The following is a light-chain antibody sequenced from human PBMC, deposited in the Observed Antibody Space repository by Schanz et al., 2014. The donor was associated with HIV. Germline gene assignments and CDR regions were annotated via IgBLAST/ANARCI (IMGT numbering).Light chain of an antibody. CDR2: YSD. J-gene: IGLJ3*02. Sequence: QSLLTQPPSVSGTPGQRVIISCSGSRSTLERTPVDWYQHLPGTAPKLLIYYSDQRPSGVSARFSGSKSGTSASLAISGLQSETEAEYYCAAWDDDLDGPVFGGGTKLTVL. CDR3: AAWDDDLDGPV. CDR1: RSTLERTP. V-gene: IGLV1-44*01.